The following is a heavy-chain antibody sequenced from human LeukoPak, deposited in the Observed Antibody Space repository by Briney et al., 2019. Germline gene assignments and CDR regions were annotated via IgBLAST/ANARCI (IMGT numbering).Heavy chain of an antibody. Sequence: WGSLRLSCAASGFTFSSYGMHWVRQAPGKGLEWVAFIRYDGSNKYYADSVKGRFTISRDNSKNTLYLQMNSLRAEDTAVYYCAKDPSYSSIPYYFDYWGQGTLVTVSS. J-gene: IGHJ4*02. V-gene: IGHV3-30*02. CDR3: AKDPSYSSIPYYFDY. CDR1: GFTFSSYG. D-gene: IGHD6-13*01. CDR2: IRYDGSNK.